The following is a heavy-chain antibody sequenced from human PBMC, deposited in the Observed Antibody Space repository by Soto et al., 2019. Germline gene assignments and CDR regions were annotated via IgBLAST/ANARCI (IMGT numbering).Heavy chain of an antibody. D-gene: IGHD6-19*01. Sequence: WASVKVSFKASGYTFTGYYMHWVRQAPGQGLEWMGWINPNSGGTNYAQKFQGRVTMTRDTSISTAYMELSRLRSDDTAVYYCAREESWVAVAGRWFDPWGQGTLVTVSS. CDR3: AREESWVAVAGRWFDP. J-gene: IGHJ5*02. CDR2: INPNSGGT. V-gene: IGHV1-2*02. CDR1: GYTFTGYY.